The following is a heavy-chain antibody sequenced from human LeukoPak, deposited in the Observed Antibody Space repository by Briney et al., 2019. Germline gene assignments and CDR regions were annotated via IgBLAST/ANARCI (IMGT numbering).Heavy chain of an antibody. CDR1: GGSISSYY. CDR3: ARGVYIAAAQYGY. V-gene: IGHV4-59*01. Sequence: SETLSLTCTVSGGSISSYYWSWIRQPPGKGLEWIGYIYYSGTTNYNPSLRSRVTITVDTSKNQFSLKLSSVTAAGTAVYYCARGVYIAAAQYGYWGQGTLVTVSS. J-gene: IGHJ4*02. CDR2: IYYSGTT. D-gene: IGHD6-13*01.